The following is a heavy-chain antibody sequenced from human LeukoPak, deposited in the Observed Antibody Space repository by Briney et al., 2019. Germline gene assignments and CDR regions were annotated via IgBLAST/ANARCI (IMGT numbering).Heavy chain of an antibody. CDR2: IWYDGSNK. V-gene: IGHV3-33*01. CDR3: ARGRDRSFYFDY. Sequence: GGSLRLSCAASGFTFSSYGMHWVRQAPGKGLEWAAVIWYDGSNKYYADSVKGRFTISRDNSKNTLYLQMNSLRAEDTAVYYCARGRDRSFYFDYWGQGTLVTVSS. CDR1: GFTFSSYG. J-gene: IGHJ4*02. D-gene: IGHD5-24*01.